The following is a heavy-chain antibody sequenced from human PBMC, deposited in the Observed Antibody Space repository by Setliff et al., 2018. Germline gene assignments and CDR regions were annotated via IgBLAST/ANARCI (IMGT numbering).Heavy chain of an antibody. D-gene: IGHD5-18*01. J-gene: IGHJ4*02. CDR1: GGSFSGYY. CDR3: ARGDTSTFWD. CDR2: INHSGRT. V-gene: IGHV4-34*01. Sequence: SETLSLTCAIYGGSFSGYYWSWIRQPPGKGLEWIGEINHSGRTNYNPSLKSRVTISVDTSKNQFSLKLTSVTAADTAVYYCARGDTSTFWDWGQGALVTVSS.